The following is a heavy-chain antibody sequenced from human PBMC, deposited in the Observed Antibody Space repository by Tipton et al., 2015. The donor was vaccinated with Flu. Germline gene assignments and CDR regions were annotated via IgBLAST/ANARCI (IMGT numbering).Heavy chain of an antibody. V-gene: IGHV3-53*01. Sequence: LSLTCSVSGDSISSFYWSWVRQAPGKGLEWVSVIYGGGTTDYADSVKGRFTISRDKSKNALYLQMSSLRAEDTAVYYCARGPQVPVWPYYYGMDVWGQGTTVTVSS. D-gene: IGHD2-2*01. CDR3: ARGPQVPVWPYYYGMDV. CDR2: IYGGGTT. J-gene: IGHJ6*02. CDR1: GDSISSFY.